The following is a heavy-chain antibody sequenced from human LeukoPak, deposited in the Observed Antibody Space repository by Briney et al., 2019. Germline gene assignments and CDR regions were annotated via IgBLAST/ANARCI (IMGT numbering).Heavy chain of an antibody. CDR3: ARGGYSYGFGKYGMDV. CDR2: IIPIFGTA. V-gene: IGHV1-69*13. CDR1: GGTFSSYA. D-gene: IGHD5-18*01. Sequence: GASVKVSCKASGGTFSSYAISWVRQAPGQGLEWMGGIIPIFGTANYAQKFQGRVTITADESTSTAYMELSSLRSEDTAVYYCARGGYSYGFGKYGMDVWGQGTTVTVSS. J-gene: IGHJ6*02.